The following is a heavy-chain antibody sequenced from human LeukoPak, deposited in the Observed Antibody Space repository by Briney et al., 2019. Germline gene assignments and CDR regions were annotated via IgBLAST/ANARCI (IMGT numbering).Heavy chain of an antibody. CDR1: GFTVSVNY. CDR2: ISAGGIT. J-gene: IGHJ5*02. D-gene: IGHD3-3*01. CDR3: ARLGGCHFGFDP. V-gene: IGHV3-53*04. Sequence: GGSLRLSCAASGFTVSVNYMNWVRQAPGKGLEWVSLISAGGITNYADSVKGRFTISRHNSKNTLYLQMNNLGPEDTAIYYCARLGGCHFGFDPWGQGTLVTVSS.